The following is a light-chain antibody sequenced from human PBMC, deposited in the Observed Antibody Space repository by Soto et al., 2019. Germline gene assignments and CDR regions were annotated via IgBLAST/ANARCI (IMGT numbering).Light chain of an antibody. CDR3: QQYNNWPPIT. CDR1: QNVSSN. Sequence: EIVMTQSPATLSVSPGERATLSCRASQNVSSNLAWYQQKPGQAPRLLIYGASTRATGIPARFSGSGSGTEFALTISSLQSEDFAVYYCQQYNNWPPITFDQGTRLEIK. V-gene: IGKV3-15*01. CDR2: GAS. J-gene: IGKJ5*01.